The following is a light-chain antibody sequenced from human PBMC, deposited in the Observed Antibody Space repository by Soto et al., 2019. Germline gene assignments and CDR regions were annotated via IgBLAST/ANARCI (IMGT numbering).Light chain of an antibody. V-gene: IGLV1-47*02. Sequence: QSVLTQPPSASGTPGQRVTISCSGSSSNIGSNYVYWYQQLPGTAPKLFISSNNERPSGVPDRFSGSKSGTSASLAISGLRSEDEADYYCQSYDSSLSNLVVFGGGTKLTVL. CDR3: QSYDSSLSNLVV. CDR1: SSNIGSNY. CDR2: SNN. J-gene: IGLJ2*01.